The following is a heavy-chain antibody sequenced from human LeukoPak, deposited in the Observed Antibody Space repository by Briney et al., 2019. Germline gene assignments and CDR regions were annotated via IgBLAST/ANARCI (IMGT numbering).Heavy chain of an antibody. CDR2: ISYDGTNK. CDR3: ARGGDHGTPENYFDY. CDR1: GFTFSSYA. Sequence: GGSLRLSCAASGFTFSSYAMHWVRQAPGKGLEGVAVISYDGTNKYYADSVKGRFTISRDNAKNSLYLQMNSLRAEDTAVYYCARGGDHGTPENYFDYWGQGTLVTVSS. V-gene: IGHV3-30*04. D-gene: IGHD4-17*01. J-gene: IGHJ4*02.